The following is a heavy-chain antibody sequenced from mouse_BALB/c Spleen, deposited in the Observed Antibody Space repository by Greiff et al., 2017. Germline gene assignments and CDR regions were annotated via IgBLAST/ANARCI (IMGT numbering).Heavy chain of an antibody. D-gene: IGHD2-1*01. CDR1: GYTFTDYY. V-gene: IGHV1-83*01. CDR3: AGKYGRDFDV. J-gene: IGHJ1*01. Sequence: VQLQQSGPELVKPGASVKLSCTASGYTFTDYYIRWVKQRTGQGLEWIGEIYPGSGSTNYNEKFKGKATLTADTSSNTAYMQLSSLTSEDAAVYFCAGKYGRDFDVWGEGTTVTVSS. CDR2: IYPGSGST.